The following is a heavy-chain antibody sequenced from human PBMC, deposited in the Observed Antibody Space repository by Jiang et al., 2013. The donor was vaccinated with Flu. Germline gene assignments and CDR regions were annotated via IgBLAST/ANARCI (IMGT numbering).Heavy chain of an antibody. V-gene: IGHV4-39*01. CDR2: IYYSGST. CDR3: ASGQWVSYYYYGMDV. D-gene: IGHD6-19*01. Sequence: GSGLVKPSETLSLTCTVSGGSISSSSYYWGWIRQPPGKGLEWIGSIYYSGSTYYNPSLKSRVTISVDTSKNQFSLKLSSVTAADTAVYYCASGQWVSYYYYGMDVWGQGDHGHRLL. J-gene: IGHJ6*02. CDR1: GGSISSSSYY.